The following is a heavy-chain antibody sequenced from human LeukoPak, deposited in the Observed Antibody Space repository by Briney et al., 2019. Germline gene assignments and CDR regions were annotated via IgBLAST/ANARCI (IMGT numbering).Heavy chain of an antibody. CDR2: IYNVGTT. CDR1: GFTVSSNY. CDR3: ARDRGGYDFWSGYLDAFDI. Sequence: PGGSLRLSCAASGFTVSSNYMTWVRQAPGKGLEWVSVIYNVGTTYYSDSVKGRFTISRDNSKNTLYLQMNSLRAEDTAVYYCARDRGGYDFWSGYLDAFDIWGQGTMVTVSS. D-gene: IGHD3-3*01. J-gene: IGHJ3*02. V-gene: IGHV3-53*05.